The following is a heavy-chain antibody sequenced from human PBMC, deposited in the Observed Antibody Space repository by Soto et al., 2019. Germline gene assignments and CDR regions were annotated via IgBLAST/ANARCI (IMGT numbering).Heavy chain of an antibody. D-gene: IGHD4-17*01. CDR1: GYTFTGYY. CDR2: INPNSGGT. Sequence: QVQLVQSGAEVKKPGASVKVSCKASGYTFTGYYMHWVRQAPGQGLEWMGWINPNSGGTNYAQKFQGWVTMTRDTSISTAYMELSRLRSDDTAVYYCARARGRDYGEDAFDIWGQGTMVTVSS. J-gene: IGHJ3*02. CDR3: ARARGRDYGEDAFDI. V-gene: IGHV1-2*04.